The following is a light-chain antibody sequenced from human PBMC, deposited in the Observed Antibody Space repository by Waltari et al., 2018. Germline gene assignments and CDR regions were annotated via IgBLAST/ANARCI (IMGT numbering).Light chain of an antibody. J-gene: IGLJ2*01. Sequence: QSVLTQPPSVSAAPGRRVPISCTGDISNIGAGYDVHEYQQLPETSPKLLIYGNNNRPSGVPDRFSASRSGTSASLAITGLQAEDEADYYCQSFDGRRTLFGGGTKLTVL. CDR3: QSFDGRRTL. CDR2: GNN. V-gene: IGLV1-40*01. CDR1: ISNIGAGYD.